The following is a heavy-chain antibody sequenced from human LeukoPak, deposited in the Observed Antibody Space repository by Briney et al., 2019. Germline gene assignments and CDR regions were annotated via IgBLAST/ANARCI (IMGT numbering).Heavy chain of an antibody. J-gene: IGHJ4*02. CDR2: INPGGGDT. CDR1: GHTFNTYY. D-gene: IGHD1-1*01. CDR3: ARGPRGQRFDY. Sequence: GASVKVSCKASGHTFNTYYIHWVRQAPGQGLEWMGLINPGGGDTSYAQNLQGRVTMTRDTSTSTVYLELSNLRSEDTAVYYCARGPRGQRFDYWGQGTLVTVSS. V-gene: IGHV1-46*02.